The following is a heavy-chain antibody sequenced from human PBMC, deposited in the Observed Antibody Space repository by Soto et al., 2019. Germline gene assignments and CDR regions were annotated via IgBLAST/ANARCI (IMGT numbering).Heavy chain of an antibody. CDR1: GFTFSSYG. CDR2: ISYDGSNK. Sequence: ESGGGVVQPGRSLRLSCAASGFTFSSYGMHWVRQAPGKGLEWVAVISYDGSNKYYADSVKGRFTISRDNSKNTLYLQMNSLRAEDTAVYYCAKDLYYGSGSYYNVGYYYYGMDVWGQGTTVTVSS. CDR3: AKDLYYGSGSYYNVGYYYYGMDV. J-gene: IGHJ6*02. V-gene: IGHV3-30*18. D-gene: IGHD3-10*01.